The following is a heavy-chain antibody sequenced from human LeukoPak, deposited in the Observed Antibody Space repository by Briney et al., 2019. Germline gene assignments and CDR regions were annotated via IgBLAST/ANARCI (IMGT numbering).Heavy chain of an antibody. CDR3: ARGGVHYGSGSYYSYFDY. D-gene: IGHD3-10*01. V-gene: IGHV1-8*03. CDR1: GYTFTGYY. J-gene: IGHJ4*02. CDR2: MIPNSGTT. Sequence: SVKVSCKASGYTFTGYYMHWVRQAPGQGLEWMGWMIPNSGTTGYAQKFQGRVTITRNTSMSTAYMELSSLRSEDTAVYYCARGGVHYGSGSYYSYFDYWGQGTLVTVSS.